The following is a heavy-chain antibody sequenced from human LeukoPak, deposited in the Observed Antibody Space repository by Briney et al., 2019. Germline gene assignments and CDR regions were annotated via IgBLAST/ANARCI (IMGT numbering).Heavy chain of an antibody. D-gene: IGHD3-10*01. V-gene: IGHV4-61*01. CDR2: IYYSGST. J-gene: IGHJ5*02. Sequence: KPSETLSLTCTVSGGSVRSGSYYWSWIRQPPGKGLEWIGYIYYSGSTNYNPSLKSRVTISVDTSKNQFSLMLSSVTAADTAVYYCARTHYGSGSHNCFDPWGQGTLVTVSS. CDR3: ARTHYGSGSHNCFDP. CDR1: GGSVRSGSYY.